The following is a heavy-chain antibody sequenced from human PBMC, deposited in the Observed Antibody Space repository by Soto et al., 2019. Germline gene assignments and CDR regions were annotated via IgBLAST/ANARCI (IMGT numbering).Heavy chain of an antibody. CDR3: ARDELRYFDWSPWYYYYGMDV. CDR2: INHSGST. CDR1: GGSFSGYY. Sequence: SETLSLTCAVYGGSFSGYYWSWIRQPPGKGLEWIGEINHSGSTNYNPSLKSRVTISVDTSKNQFSLKLSSVTAADTAVYYCARDELRYFDWSPWYYYYGMDVWGQGTTVT. J-gene: IGHJ6*02. V-gene: IGHV4-34*01. D-gene: IGHD3-9*01.